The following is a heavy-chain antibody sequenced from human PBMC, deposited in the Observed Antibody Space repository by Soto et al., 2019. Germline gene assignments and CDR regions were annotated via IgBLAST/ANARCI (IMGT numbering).Heavy chain of an antibody. CDR1: GFTFSSYG. V-gene: IGHV3-30*18. D-gene: IGHD1-26*01. CDR3: AKDQGSGSYSYYYGMDV. CDR2: ISYDGSNK. J-gene: IGHJ6*02. Sequence: GGSLTLSCAASGFTFSSYGMHWVRQPPGKGLEWVAVISYDGSNKYYADSVKGRFTISRDNSKNTLYLQMNSLRAEDTAVYYCAKDQGSGSYSYYYGMDVWGQGTTVTVSS.